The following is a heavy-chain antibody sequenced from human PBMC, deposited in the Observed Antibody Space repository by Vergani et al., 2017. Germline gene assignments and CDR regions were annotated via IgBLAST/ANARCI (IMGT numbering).Heavy chain of an antibody. V-gene: IGHV1-69*11. CDR2: IIPSLATT. J-gene: IGHJ4*02. Sequence: QVQLVQSGAEVKKPGSSVKVSCKASGGTFSSYALNWVRQAPGQGLEWMGSIIPSLATTIYAQKFQGRVTITADESTSTAYMELSSLNSEDTDVFYCASATCSGGSCYRGIEFWGQGSLVTVSS. CDR3: ASATCSGGSCYRGIEF. CDR1: GGTFSSYA. D-gene: IGHD2-15*01.